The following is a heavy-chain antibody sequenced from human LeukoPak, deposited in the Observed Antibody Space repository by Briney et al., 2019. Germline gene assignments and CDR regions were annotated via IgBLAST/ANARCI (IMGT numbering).Heavy chain of an antibody. V-gene: IGHV3-72*01. Sequence: PGGSLRLSGAASRFTFSDHYMDWVRQAPGKGLEWVARIRTRAKGYTTQYAPSVRDRFSISRDDSTNSVYLQMNSLKTEDTAVYFCARVGDYYDTRGFSSDAFDIWGLGTMVTVAS. D-gene: IGHD3-22*01. J-gene: IGHJ3*02. CDR1: RFTFSDHY. CDR3: ARVGDYYDTRGFSSDAFDI. CDR2: IRTRAKGYTT.